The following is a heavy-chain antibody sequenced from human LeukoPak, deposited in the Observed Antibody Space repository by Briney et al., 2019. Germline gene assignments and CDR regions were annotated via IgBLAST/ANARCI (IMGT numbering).Heavy chain of an antibody. CDR2: ISDSGGRT. V-gene: IGHV3-23*01. D-gene: IGHD3-10*01. CDR1: GFTFSSSA. J-gene: IGHJ5*02. CDR3: ARDPSYYGSGRVRWFDP. Sequence: GGSLRLSCVASGFTFSSSAMSWVRQAPGKGLEWVAGISDSGGRTNYADSVKGRFAISRDNPKNTLYLQMNSLRAEDTAVYFCARDPSYYGSGRVRWFDPWGQGTLVSVSS.